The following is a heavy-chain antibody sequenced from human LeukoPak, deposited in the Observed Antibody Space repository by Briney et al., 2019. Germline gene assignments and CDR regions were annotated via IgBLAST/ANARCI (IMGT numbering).Heavy chain of an antibody. Sequence: SETLSLTCTVSGYSINSAFYWGWIRVPPGKGLEWIGSVFHRGTTYYNSSLKSRVNISIDTSKNQFSLKLSSVTAADTAVYYCARYSSSPNYYYYYYMDVWGKGTTVTISS. CDR1: GYSINSAFY. CDR2: VFHRGTT. J-gene: IGHJ6*03. V-gene: IGHV4-38-2*02. D-gene: IGHD6-13*01. CDR3: ARYSSSPNYYYYYYMDV.